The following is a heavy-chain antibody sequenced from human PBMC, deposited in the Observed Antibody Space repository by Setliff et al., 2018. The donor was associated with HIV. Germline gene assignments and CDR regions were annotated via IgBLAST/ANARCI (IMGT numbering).Heavy chain of an antibody. Sequence: ASVKVSCKASGYTFTDYAMNWVRQAPGQGLEWMGWINTNTGNPTYAQGFTGRFVFSLDTSVSTTYLQISSLKAKDTAVYYCARDSPLAFDYWGQGTLVTVSS. V-gene: IGHV7-4-1*02. CDR1: GYTFTDYA. J-gene: IGHJ4*02. CDR3: ARDSPLAFDY. D-gene: IGHD3-16*01. CDR2: INTNTGNP.